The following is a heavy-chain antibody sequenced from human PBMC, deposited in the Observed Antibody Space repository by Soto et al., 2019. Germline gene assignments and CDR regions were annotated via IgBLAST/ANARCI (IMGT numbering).Heavy chain of an antibody. CDR2: IWYDGSNK. CDR3: ARALGIQLWLYWFDP. D-gene: IGHD5-18*01. V-gene: IGHV3-33*01. J-gene: IGHJ5*02. CDR1: GFTXSSYG. Sequence: PGGSLRLSCAASGFTXSSYGMHWVRQAPGKGLEWVAVIWYDGSNKYYADSVKGRFTISRDNSKNTLYLQMNSLRAEETAVYYCARALGIQLWLYWFDPWGQGTLVTVSS.